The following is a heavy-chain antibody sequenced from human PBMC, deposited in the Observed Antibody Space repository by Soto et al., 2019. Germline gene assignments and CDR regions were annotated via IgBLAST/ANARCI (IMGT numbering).Heavy chain of an antibody. CDR2: INAGNGNT. CDR1: GYTFTSYA. J-gene: IGHJ4*02. V-gene: IGHV1-3*01. Sequence: ASVKVSCKASGYTFTSYAMHWVRQAPGQRLEWMGWINAGNGNTKYSQKFQGRVTITRDTSASTAYMELSSLRSEDTAVYYCARDRSPRIVVVVAATVYDYWGQGTLVTVSS. CDR3: ARDRSPRIVVVVAATVYDY. D-gene: IGHD2-15*01.